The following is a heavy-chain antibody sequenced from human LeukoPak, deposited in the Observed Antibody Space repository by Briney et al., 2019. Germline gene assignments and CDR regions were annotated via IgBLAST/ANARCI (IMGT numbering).Heavy chain of an antibody. V-gene: IGHV4-61*02. Sequence: MPSQTLSLTCTVSGGSISSGSYYWSWIRQPAGKGLEWIGRIYTSGSTNYNPSLKSRVTISVDTSKNQFSLKLSSVTAADTAVYYCARTEFYYYYMDVWGKGTTVTVSS. CDR3: ARTEFYYYYMDV. CDR2: IYTSGST. J-gene: IGHJ6*03. CDR1: GGSISSGSYY.